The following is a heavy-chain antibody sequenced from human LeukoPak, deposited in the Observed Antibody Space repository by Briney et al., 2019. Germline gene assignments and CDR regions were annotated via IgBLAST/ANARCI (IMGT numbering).Heavy chain of an antibody. V-gene: IGHV3-30*04. Sequence: QTGGSLRLSCAASGFTFSSYAMHWVRQAPGKGLEWVAVISYDGSNKYYADSMKGRFTISRDNSKNTLYLQMNSLRAEDTAMYYCARDPVAAAQRGYFDYWGQGTLVTASS. D-gene: IGHD6-13*01. J-gene: IGHJ4*02. CDR3: ARDPVAAAQRGYFDY. CDR2: ISYDGSNK. CDR1: GFTFSSYA.